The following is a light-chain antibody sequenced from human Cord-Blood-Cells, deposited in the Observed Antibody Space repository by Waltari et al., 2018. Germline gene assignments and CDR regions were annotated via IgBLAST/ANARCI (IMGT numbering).Light chain of an antibody. V-gene: IGKV2-30*01. CDR3: MQGTHWPRT. CDR2: KVS. J-gene: IGKJ2*01. Sequence: DVVMTQSPLSLPVSLGQPASIACRSSQRLVYRDGNTSVKWFQQRPGQSPRRLIYKVSNRDSGVPDRFSGSGSGTDFTLKISRVEAEDVGVYYCMQGTHWPRTFGQGTKLEIK. CDR1: QRLVYRDGNTS.